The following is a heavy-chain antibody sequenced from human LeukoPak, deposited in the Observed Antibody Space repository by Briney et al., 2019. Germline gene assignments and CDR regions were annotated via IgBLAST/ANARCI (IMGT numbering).Heavy chain of an antibody. CDR1: GFTFSSYW. J-gene: IGHJ4*02. V-gene: IGHV3-7*01. CDR2: IKQDGSEK. Sequence: GGSLRLSCAASGFTFSSYWMSWVRQAPGKGLEWVANIKQDGSEKYYVDSVKGRFTISRDNAKNSLYLQMNSLRAEDTAVYYCATDYDSSGYYFDYWGQGTLVTVSS. CDR3: ATDYDSSGYYFDY. D-gene: IGHD3-22*01.